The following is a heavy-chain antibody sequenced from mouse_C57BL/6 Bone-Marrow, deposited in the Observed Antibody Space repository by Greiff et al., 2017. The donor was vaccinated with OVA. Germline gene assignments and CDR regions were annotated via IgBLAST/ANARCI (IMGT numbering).Heavy chain of an antibody. CDR3: ARYRDYGYERGAWFAY. CDR2: INPNNGGT. J-gene: IGHJ3*01. D-gene: IGHD2-2*01. Sequence: EVQLQQSGPELVKPGASVKIPCKASGYTFTDYNMDWVKQSHGKSLEWIGDINPNNGGTIYNQKFKGKATLTVDKSSSTAYMELRSLTSEDTAVYYCARYRDYGYERGAWFAYWGQGTLVTVSA. V-gene: IGHV1-18*01. CDR1: GYTFTDYN.